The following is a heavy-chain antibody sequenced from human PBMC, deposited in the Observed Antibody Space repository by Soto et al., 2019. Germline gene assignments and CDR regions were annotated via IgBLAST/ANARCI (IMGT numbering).Heavy chain of an antibody. J-gene: IGHJ4*02. V-gene: IGHV1-18*04. D-gene: IGHD3-22*01. Sequence: QVQLVQSGAEVKKPGASVKVSCKASGYTFTSYGISWVRQAPGQGLEWMGWISAYNGNTNYAQKLQGRVTMTTDTSTSKAYMELRSMRSDDTAVYYCARDHGRHSSFFSGSPHWGQGTLVTVSS. CDR1: GYTFTSYG. CDR2: ISAYNGNT. CDR3: ARDHGRHSSFFSGSPH.